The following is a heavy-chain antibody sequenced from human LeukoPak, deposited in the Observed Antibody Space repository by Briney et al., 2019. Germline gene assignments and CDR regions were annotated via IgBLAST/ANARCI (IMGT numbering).Heavy chain of an antibody. D-gene: IGHD2-2*01. Sequence: ASVKVSCKASGYTFSNLRINWVRQAPGQGLEWIAWISGNNDNPNYGQKFQGRFTVTTDSSTRTDYMEVRNLRSDDTAVYYCARDGTSTDDYWGQGTLVTVSS. CDR2: ISGNNDNP. CDR3: ARDGTSTDDY. V-gene: IGHV1-18*01. CDR1: GYTFSNLR. J-gene: IGHJ4*02.